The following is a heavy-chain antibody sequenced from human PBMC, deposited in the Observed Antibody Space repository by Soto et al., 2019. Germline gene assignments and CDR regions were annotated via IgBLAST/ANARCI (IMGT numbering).Heavy chain of an antibody. CDR3: TRGGDQLLPPYFDY. J-gene: IGHJ4*02. D-gene: IGHD2-2*01. CDR1: GGSISSGGYY. CDR2: IYSSGST. V-gene: IGHV4-31*01. Sequence: QVQLQESGPGLVKPSQTLSLTCTVSGGSISSGGYYWSWIRQHPGKGLEWIGYIYSSGSTYYNPSLERPVATAADTSKNQFSLKLSSVTAADTAVSYCTRGGDQLLPPYFDYWGQGTLVTVSS.